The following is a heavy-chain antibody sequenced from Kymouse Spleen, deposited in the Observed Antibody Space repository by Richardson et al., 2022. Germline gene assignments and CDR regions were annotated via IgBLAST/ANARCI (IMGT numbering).Heavy chain of an antibody. D-gene: IGHD3-10*01. V-gene: IGHV3-9*01. CDR1: GFTFDDYA. Sequence: EVQLVESGGGLVQPGRSLRLSCAASGFTFDDYAMHWVRQAPGKGLEWVSGISWNSGSIGYADSVKGRFTISRDNAKNSLYLQMNSLRAEDTALYYCAKDGLWFGDYWGQGTLVTVSS. J-gene: IGHJ4*02. CDR2: ISWNSGSI. CDR3: AKDGLWFGDY.